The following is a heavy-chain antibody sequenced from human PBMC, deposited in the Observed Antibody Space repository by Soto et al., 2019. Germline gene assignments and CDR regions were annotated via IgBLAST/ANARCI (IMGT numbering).Heavy chain of an antibody. V-gene: IGHV1-3*01. CDR3: ASDILSVGPRANDAFDV. Sequence: QVQLVQSGAEVRKPGASVNISCWASGFTFGDNLINWVRQVPGQSLEWMGWINPDNGHTKYSQTFQGRVTIPRHSSASKAYVQGTDLTADYSAAYYCASDILSVGPRANDAFDVWGHGTMVTVSS. J-gene: IGHJ3*01. CDR2: INPDNGHT. CDR1: GFTFGDNL.